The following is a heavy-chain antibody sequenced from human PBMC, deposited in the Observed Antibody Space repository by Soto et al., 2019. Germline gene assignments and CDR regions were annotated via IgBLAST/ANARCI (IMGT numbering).Heavy chain of an antibody. J-gene: IGHJ3*02. CDR3: ARDRESGSYYVLNKDALDI. CDR1: GFTFSSYV. Sequence: ILSCVTSGFTFSSYVIHWVRQAPGKGLEWVAIIWYDVSNKNYADSVKGRFTISRDNSKNTVYLEMNSLRAEDTAVYYCARDRESGSYYVLNKDALDIWGQGTMVTVSS. CDR2: IWYDVSNK. D-gene: IGHD1-26*01. V-gene: IGHV3-33*01.